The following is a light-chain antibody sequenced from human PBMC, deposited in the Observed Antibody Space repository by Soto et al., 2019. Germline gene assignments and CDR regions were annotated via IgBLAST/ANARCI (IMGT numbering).Light chain of an antibody. Sequence: DIQMTQSPSSLSASVGDRVTITFQASQDITNYLNWYQQKPGNAPKLLIFDASNVETGVPSRFTGSGSVTDFTFTISSLQTEDIATYFCQQYEDLPLTFGGGNKVEIK. CDR1: QDITNY. CDR2: DAS. CDR3: QQYEDLPLT. J-gene: IGKJ4*01. V-gene: IGKV1-33*01.